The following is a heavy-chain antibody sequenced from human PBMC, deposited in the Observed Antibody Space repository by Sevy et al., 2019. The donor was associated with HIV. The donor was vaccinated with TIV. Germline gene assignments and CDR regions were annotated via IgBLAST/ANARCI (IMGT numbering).Heavy chain of an antibody. Sequence: GGSLRLSCAASGFTFSSYAMSWVRQAPGKGLEWVSAISGSGGSTYYADSVKGRFTISRDNSKNTLYLQMNSLRAEDTAVYYCAKGASITMVRGVIDYYYYYGMDVWGQGTPVTVSS. CDR2: ISGSGGST. V-gene: IGHV3-23*01. CDR3: AKGASITMVRGVIDYYYYYGMDV. D-gene: IGHD3-10*01. CDR1: GFTFSSYA. J-gene: IGHJ6*02.